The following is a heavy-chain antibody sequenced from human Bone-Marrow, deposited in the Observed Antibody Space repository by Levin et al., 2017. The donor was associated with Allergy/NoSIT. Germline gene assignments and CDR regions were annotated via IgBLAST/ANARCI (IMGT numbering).Heavy chain of an antibody. V-gene: IGHV3-30*04. CDR1: GFTFSSYA. D-gene: IGHD2-21*02. J-gene: IGHJ5*02. CDR2: ISYDGSNK. Sequence: GGSLRLSCAASGFTFSSYAMHWVRQAPGKGLEWVAVISYDGSNKYYADSVKGRFTISRDNSKNTLYLQMNSLRAEDTAVYYCARDRGVVVTALATHYNWFDPWGQGTLVTVSS. CDR3: ARDRGVVVTALATHYNWFDP.